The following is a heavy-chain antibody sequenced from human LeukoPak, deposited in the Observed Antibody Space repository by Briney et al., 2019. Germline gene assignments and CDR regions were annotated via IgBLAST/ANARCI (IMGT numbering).Heavy chain of an antibody. CDR3: ARLKGYCTNGVCYTILFDY. J-gene: IGHJ4*02. D-gene: IGHD2-8*01. Sequence: SETLSLTCTASGGSISSGDYYWSWIRQPPGKGLEWIGYIYYSGSTYHNPSLKSRVTISVDTSKNQFSLKLSSVTAADTAVYYCARLKGYCTNGVCYTILFDYWGQGTLVTVSS. CDR2: IYYSGST. V-gene: IGHV4-30-4*01. CDR1: GGSISSGDYY.